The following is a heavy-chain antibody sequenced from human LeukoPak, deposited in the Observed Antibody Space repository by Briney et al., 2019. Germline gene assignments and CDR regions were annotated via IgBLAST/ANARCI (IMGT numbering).Heavy chain of an antibody. CDR2: INPNSGGT. J-gene: IGHJ5*02. Sequence: ASVKVSCKASGYTFTGYYMHWVPQAPGQGLEWMGWINPNSGGTNYAQKFQGRVTMTRDTSISTAYMELSRLRSDDTAVYYCARVKGTFPLPSEIVGATRAWFDPWGQGTLVTVSS. D-gene: IGHD1-26*01. CDR3: ARVKGTFPLPSEIVGATRAWFDP. CDR1: GYTFTGYY. V-gene: IGHV1-2*02.